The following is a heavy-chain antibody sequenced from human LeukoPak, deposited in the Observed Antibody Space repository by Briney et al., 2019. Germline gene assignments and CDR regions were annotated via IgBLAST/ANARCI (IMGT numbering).Heavy chain of an antibody. J-gene: IGHJ4*02. D-gene: IGHD4-23*01. CDR2: ASYSGSP. CDR3: ARLRCYGGNRGIAY. CDR1: GVAISNTSYY. V-gene: IGHV4-39*01. Sequence: SETPSLTCTVSGVAISNTSYYWGWIRQPPGNGLEGIVSASYSGSPYYNPSPASRVIISVATSTSQFSLRLSSVTAADTAIYYCARLRCYGGNRGIAYWGQGTLVAVSS.